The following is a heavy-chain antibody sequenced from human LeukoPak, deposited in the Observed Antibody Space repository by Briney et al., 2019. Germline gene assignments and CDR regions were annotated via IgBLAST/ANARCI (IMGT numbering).Heavy chain of an antibody. J-gene: IGHJ6*03. CDR2: IYYSGRT. V-gene: IGHV4-39*07. CDR1: GGSISSSPYY. D-gene: IGHD2-21*02. CDR3: ARGTVTARYYYYMDV. Sequence: PSETLSLTCTVSGGSISSSPYYWGCIRQPPGKGLEWIGSIYYSGRTSYNPSLKSRVTMSVDTSKNQFSLKLSSVTAADTAVYYCARGTVTARYYYYMDVWGKGTTVTVSS.